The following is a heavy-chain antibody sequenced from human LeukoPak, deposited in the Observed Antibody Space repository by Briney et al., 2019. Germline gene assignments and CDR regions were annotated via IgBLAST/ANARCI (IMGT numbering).Heavy chain of an antibody. CDR3: ATDLYY. CDR2: INQDGSEK. D-gene: IGHD2-15*01. V-gene: IGHV3-7*04. CDR1: GFTFRTYW. J-gene: IGHJ4*02. Sequence: PGGSLRLSCAASGFTFRTYWMSWVRQVLGKGLEWVANINQDGSEKNYVDSVKGRFTISRDNIKNSLYLQMNSLRAEDTAVYYCATDLYYWGQGTLVTVSS.